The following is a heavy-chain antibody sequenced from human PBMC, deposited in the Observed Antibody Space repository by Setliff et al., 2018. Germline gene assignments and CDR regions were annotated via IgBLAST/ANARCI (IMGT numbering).Heavy chain of an antibody. CDR2: IGPYNGNT. D-gene: IGHD1-20*01. CDR1: GYTFTRYG. CDR3: AKGGNITRETYYYYGMDV. Sequence: ASVKVSCKASGYTFTRYGISWVRQAPGKGFEWMGWIGPYNGNTYYAQKFQGKVAITTDTSTSTAYMELRSLRSDDTAVYYCAKGGNITRETYYYYGMDVWGQGTTVTVSS. V-gene: IGHV1-18*01. J-gene: IGHJ6*02.